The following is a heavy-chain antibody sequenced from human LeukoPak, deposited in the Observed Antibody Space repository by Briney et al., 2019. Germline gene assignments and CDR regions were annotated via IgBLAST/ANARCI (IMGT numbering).Heavy chain of an antibody. J-gene: IGHJ4*02. V-gene: IGHV4-30-4*08. Sequence: PSETLSLTCTVSGDSISSGDYYWSWIRQPAGKGLEWIEYIYYSGSTNYNPSLKSRVTILIHRSKNQFSLKLSSVTAADTAVYYCARLGGAAHFDYWGQGILVTVSS. CDR1: GDSISSGDYY. CDR3: ARLGGAAHFDY. D-gene: IGHD2-15*01. CDR2: IYYSGST.